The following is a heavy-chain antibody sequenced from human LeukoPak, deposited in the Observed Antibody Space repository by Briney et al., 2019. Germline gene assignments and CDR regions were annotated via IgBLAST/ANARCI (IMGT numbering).Heavy chain of an antibody. CDR1: GFTFSSNY. D-gene: IGHD2-8*01. V-gene: IGHV3-30-3*01. CDR2: ISYDGSNK. Sequence: PGGSLRLSCSASGFTFSSNYMSWVRQAPGKGLEWVAVISYDGSNKYYADSVKGRFTISRDNSKNTLYLQMNSLRAEDTAVYYCASLILMVYATGNYWGQGTLVTVSS. J-gene: IGHJ4*02. CDR3: ASLILMVYATGNY.